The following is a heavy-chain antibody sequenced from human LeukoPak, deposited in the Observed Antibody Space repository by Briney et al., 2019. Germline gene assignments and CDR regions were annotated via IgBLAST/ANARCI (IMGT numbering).Heavy chain of an antibody. Sequence: ASVKVSCKASGYTFTSYYMHWVRQAPGQGLEWMGIINPSGGSTSYAQKFQGRVTITADESTSTAYMELSSLRSEDTAVYYCATCARNFYCYRFDYWGQGTLVTVSS. CDR1: GYTFTSYY. J-gene: IGHJ4*02. CDR2: INPSGGST. D-gene: IGHD2-2*02. V-gene: IGHV1-46*01. CDR3: ATCARNFYCYRFDY.